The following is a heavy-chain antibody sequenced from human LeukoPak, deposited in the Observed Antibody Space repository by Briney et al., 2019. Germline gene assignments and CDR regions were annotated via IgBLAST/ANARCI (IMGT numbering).Heavy chain of an antibody. CDR2: ISAYNGNT. V-gene: IGHV1-18*01. CDR3: ARAYSGYDYDLGSNWFDP. Sequence: ASVKVSCKASGYTFTSYGISWVRQAPGQGLEWMGWISAYNGNTNYAQKLQGRVTMTTDTSTSTAYMELRSLRSDDTAVYYCARAYSGYDYDLGSNWFDPWGQGTLVTVSS. CDR1: GYTFTSYG. J-gene: IGHJ5*02. D-gene: IGHD5-12*01.